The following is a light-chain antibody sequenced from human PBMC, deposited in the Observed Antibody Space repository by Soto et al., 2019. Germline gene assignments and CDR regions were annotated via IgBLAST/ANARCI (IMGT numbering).Light chain of an antibody. V-gene: IGKV1-9*01. J-gene: IGKJ5*01. CDR1: QGISSF. CDR2: AAS. CDR3: QQLYISPLT. Sequence: DIHLTQSPSFLSASVGDRVTITCRASQGISSFLAWYQQKPGKAPNLLMYAASTLQSGVPSRFSGGESGTEYTLTISSLRPEDSATYYCQQLYISPLTFGQGTRLEIK.